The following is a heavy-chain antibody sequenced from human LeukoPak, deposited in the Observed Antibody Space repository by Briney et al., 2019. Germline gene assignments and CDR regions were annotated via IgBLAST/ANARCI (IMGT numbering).Heavy chain of an antibody. D-gene: IGHD6-13*01. CDR3: ARRGAAGTYYFDY. CDR1: GFTFSSNA. V-gene: IGHV3-23*01. CDR2: ISGSGGGT. Sequence: GGSLRLSCAASGFTFSSNALSWVRQAPGKGMEWVSAISGSGGGTYYADSVKGRFTISRDNSKNTLYLQTNSLRAEDTAVYYCARRGAAGTYYFDYWGQGTLVTVSS. J-gene: IGHJ4*02.